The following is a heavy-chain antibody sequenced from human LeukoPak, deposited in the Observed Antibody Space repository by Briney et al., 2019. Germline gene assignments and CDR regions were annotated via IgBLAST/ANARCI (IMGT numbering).Heavy chain of an antibody. CDR3: AREGSSGYYPS. Sequence: GGSLRLSCAPSGFTFSRHGMHWVRQAPGKGLEWVAVISYDGSEKHYADPVKGRFTISRDNSKNTLYLQMNSLRAEDTAVYYCAREGSSGYYPSWGQGILVTVSS. CDR1: GFTFSRHG. V-gene: IGHV3-30*03. J-gene: IGHJ4*02. D-gene: IGHD3-22*01. CDR2: ISYDGSEK.